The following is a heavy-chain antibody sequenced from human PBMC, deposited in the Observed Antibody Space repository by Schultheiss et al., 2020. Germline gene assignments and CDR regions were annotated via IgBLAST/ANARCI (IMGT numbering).Heavy chain of an antibody. CDR1: GFTFSSYA. CDR3: AKERGGSSSSFDY. Sequence: WGSLRLSCAASGFTFSSYAMHWVRQAPGKGLEWVSSISSSSSYIYYADSVKGRFTISRDNAKNTLYLQMNSLRAEDTAVYYCAKERGGSSSSFDYWGQGTLVTVSS. CDR2: ISSSSSYI. J-gene: IGHJ4*02. V-gene: IGHV3-21*04. D-gene: IGHD6-6*01.